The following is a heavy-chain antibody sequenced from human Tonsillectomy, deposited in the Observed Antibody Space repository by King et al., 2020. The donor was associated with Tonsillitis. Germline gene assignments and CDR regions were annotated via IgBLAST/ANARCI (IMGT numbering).Heavy chain of an antibody. D-gene: IGHD3-16*01. J-gene: IGHJ4*02. CDR3: ARVIPVNYDYVWGSRRNSRATFDY. CDR1: GGSFSDYY. Sequence: VQLQQWGAGLLKPSETLSLTCAVYGGSFSDYYWSWIRQPPGKGLEWIGEINHSGSTNYNPSLKSRVTISADTSKNQFSLRLSSLTAADTAVYYWARVIPVNYDYVWGSRRNSRATFDYWGQGTLVTVSS. V-gene: IGHV4-34*01. CDR2: INHSGST.